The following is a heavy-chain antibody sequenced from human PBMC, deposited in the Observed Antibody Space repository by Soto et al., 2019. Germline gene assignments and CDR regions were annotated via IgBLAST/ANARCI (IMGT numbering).Heavy chain of an antibody. D-gene: IGHD3-3*01. V-gene: IGHV3-23*01. CDR3: AKWPETRLFWSGPSDAFDI. J-gene: IGHJ3*02. Sequence: EVQLLESGGGLVQPGGSLRLPCAASGFTFSSYAMSWVRQAPGKGLEWVSAISGSGGSTYYADSVKGRFTISRDNSKNTLYLQMNSLRAEDTAVYYCAKWPETRLFWSGPSDAFDIWGQGTMVTVSS. CDR1: GFTFSSYA. CDR2: ISGSGGST.